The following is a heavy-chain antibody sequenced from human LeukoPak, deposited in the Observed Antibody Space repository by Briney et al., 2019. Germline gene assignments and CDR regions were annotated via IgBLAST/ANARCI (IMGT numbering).Heavy chain of an antibody. D-gene: IGHD6-19*01. V-gene: IGHV4-34*01. CDR3: AREIIRFSSGWFDY. Sequence: SETLSLTCAVYGGSFSGYYWSWIRQPPGKGLEWIGEINHSGSTNYNPSLKSRVIISVDTSKNQFSLKLSSVTAADTAVYYCAREIIRFSSGWFDYWGQGTLVTVSS. J-gene: IGHJ4*02. CDR1: GGSFSGYY. CDR2: INHSGST.